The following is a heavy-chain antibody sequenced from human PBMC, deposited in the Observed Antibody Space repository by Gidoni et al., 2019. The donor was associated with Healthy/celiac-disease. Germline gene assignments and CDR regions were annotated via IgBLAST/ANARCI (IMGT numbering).Heavy chain of an antibody. CDR1: AFTFSSYS. Sequence: EVQLVESGGGLVTPGGSLRLPCAASAFTFSSYSMNWVRQAPGKGLEWVSSISSSSSYIYDADSVKGRFTIARDNAKNSLYLQMNSLRAEDTAVYYCARDQRFRIAVAGTGRTNWFDPWGQGTLVTVSS. CDR2: ISSSSSYI. V-gene: IGHV3-21*01. J-gene: IGHJ5*02. D-gene: IGHD6-19*01. CDR3: ARDQRFRIAVAGTGRTNWFDP.